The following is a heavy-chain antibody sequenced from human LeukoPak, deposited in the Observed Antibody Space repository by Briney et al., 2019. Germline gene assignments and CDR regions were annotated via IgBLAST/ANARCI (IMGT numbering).Heavy chain of an antibody. CDR2: ISGSGGST. CDR1: GFTFSSYA. CDR3: AKDRVRGKGTYQLLRDDY. V-gene: IGHV3-23*01. J-gene: IGHJ4*02. Sequence: PGGSLRLSCAASGFTFSSYAMSWVRQAPGKGLEWVSAISGSGGSTYYADSVKGRFTISRDNSKNTLYLQMNSLRAEDTAVYYCAKDRVRGKGTYQLLRDDYWGQGTLVTVSS. D-gene: IGHD2-2*01.